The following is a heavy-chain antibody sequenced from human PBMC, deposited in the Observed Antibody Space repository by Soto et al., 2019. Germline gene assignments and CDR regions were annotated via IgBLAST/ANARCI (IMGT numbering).Heavy chain of an antibody. J-gene: IGHJ4*02. V-gene: IGHV1-18*01. CDR3: ARGRYGDY. CDR1: GYTFTSYG. D-gene: IGHD1-1*01. Sequence: QVHLVQSGAEVKKPGASVKVSCKASGYTFTSYGITWVRQAPGQGLEWMGWISAPNGNTDYAQKLQVIVIVTRDTSASLAYMELRGLRAGDTAVYYCARGRYGDYWGQGAVVSVSS. CDR2: ISAPNGNT.